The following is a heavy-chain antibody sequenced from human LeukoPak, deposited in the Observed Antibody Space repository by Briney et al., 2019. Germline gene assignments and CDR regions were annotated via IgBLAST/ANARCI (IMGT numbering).Heavy chain of an antibody. CDR3: ARREGSFDY. D-gene: IGHD6-6*01. CDR1: GFTFSSYG. Sequence: GGSLRLSCAASGFTFSSYGMHWVRQAPGKGLEWVAFIRYDGSNKNYADSVKGRFTTSRDNAKNSLYLQMNSLRAEDTAVYYCARREGSFDYWGQGTLVTVSS. J-gene: IGHJ4*02. V-gene: IGHV3-30*02. CDR2: IRYDGSNK.